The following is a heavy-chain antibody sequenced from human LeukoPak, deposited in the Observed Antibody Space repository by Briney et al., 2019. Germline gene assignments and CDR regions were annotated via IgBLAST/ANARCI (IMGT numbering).Heavy chain of an antibody. CDR1: GGTFSSYA. V-gene: IGHV1-69*13. CDR2: IIPIFGTA. CDR3: ARDRDSSGYYHCDY. Sequence: ASVKVSCKASGGTFSSYAISWVRQAPGQGLEWMGGIIPIFGTANYAQKFQGRVTITADESTSTAYMELSSLRSEDTAVYYRARDRDSSGYYHCDYWGQGTLVTVSS. J-gene: IGHJ4*02. D-gene: IGHD3-22*01.